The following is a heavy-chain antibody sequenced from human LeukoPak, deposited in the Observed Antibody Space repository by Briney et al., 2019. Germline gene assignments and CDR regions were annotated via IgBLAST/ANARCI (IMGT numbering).Heavy chain of an antibody. J-gene: IGHJ4*02. V-gene: IGHV3-73*01. CDR1: GFTFSGSA. Sequence: PGGSLRLSCAASGFTFSGSAIHWVRQASGKGLEWVGRIRSKTNSYATAYAASVKGRFTISRDDSKNTAYLQMNSLKTEDTAVYSCTREGYSNSWYYWGQGTLVTVSS. CDR2: IRSKTNSYAT. D-gene: IGHD6-13*01. CDR3: TREGYSNSWYY.